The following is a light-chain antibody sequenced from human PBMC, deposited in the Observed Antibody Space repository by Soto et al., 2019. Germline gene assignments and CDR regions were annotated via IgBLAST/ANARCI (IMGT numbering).Light chain of an antibody. Sequence: QSVPTQPPSASGSPGQSVTISCTGTSSDVGYYNYVSWYQQHPGKAPKVMIYDVTKRPSGVPDRFSGSKSGNTASLTVSGLQAEDEADYYCSSYAGSNSYVFGSGTKVTVL. J-gene: IGLJ1*01. V-gene: IGLV2-8*01. CDR1: SSDVGYYNY. CDR2: DVT. CDR3: SSYAGSNSYV.